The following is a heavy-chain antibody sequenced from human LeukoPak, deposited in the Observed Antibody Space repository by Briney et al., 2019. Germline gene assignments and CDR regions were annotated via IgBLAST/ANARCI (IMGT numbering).Heavy chain of an antibody. V-gene: IGHV3-30-3*01. CDR3: ARGVALWSLLALGD. CDR1: GFTFSSYA. J-gene: IGHJ4*02. D-gene: IGHD5-18*01. CDR2: ISYDGSNK. Sequence: GGSLRLSCAASGFTFSSYAMHWVRQAPGKGLEWVAVISYDGSNKYYADSVKGRFTISRDNSKNTLYLQMNSLRAEDTAVYYCARGVALWSLLALGDWGQGTLVTVSS.